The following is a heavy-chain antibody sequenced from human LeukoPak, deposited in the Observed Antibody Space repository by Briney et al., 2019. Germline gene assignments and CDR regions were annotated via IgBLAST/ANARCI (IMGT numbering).Heavy chain of an antibody. Sequence: GGSLRLSCAASGFTFSSYAMSWVRQAPGKGLEWVSTISGSAGSTYYADSVKGRFTISRDNSKNTLYLQMNSLRAEDAAVYYCAKAKGWLQIFDYWGQGTLVIVSS. J-gene: IGHJ4*02. CDR2: ISGSAGST. CDR3: AKAKGWLQIFDY. D-gene: IGHD6-19*01. V-gene: IGHV3-23*01. CDR1: GFTFSSYA.